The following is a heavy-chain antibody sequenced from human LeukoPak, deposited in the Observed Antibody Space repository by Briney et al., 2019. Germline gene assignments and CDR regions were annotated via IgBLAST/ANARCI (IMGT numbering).Heavy chain of an antibody. Sequence: PGGSLRLSCAASGFTFSSYWMSWVRQAPGKGLEWVAVISYDGSNKYYADSVKGRFTISRDNSKNTLYLQMNSLRAEDTAVYYCARFPYCSSTSCYYYYYMDVWGKGTTVTVSS. D-gene: IGHD2-2*01. CDR2: ISYDGSNK. CDR3: ARFPYCSSTSCYYYYYMDV. CDR1: GFTFSSYW. J-gene: IGHJ6*03. V-gene: IGHV3-30*03.